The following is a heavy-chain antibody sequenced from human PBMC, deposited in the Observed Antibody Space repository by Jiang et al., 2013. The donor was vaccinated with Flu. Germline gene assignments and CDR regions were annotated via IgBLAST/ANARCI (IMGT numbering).Heavy chain of an antibody. J-gene: IGHJ6*02. CDR3: ARIQGMYSSPHYGMDV. CDR1: GFSLSTSGMR. Sequence: KPTQTLTLTCTFSGFSLSTSGMRVSWIRQPPGKALEWLARIDWDDDKYYSPSLKTRLTISKDTSKNQVLLTMTKMDPMDTGTYYCARIQGMYSSPHYGMDVWGQGTTVTVSS. V-gene: IGHV2-70*04. D-gene: IGHD6-19*01. CDR2: IDWDDDK.